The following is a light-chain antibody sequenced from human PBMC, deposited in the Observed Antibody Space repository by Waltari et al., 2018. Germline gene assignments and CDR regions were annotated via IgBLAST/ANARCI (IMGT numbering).Light chain of an antibody. CDR3: MQGTRWPYT. CDR2: WVF. J-gene: IGKJ2*01. V-gene: IGKV2-30*02. Sequence: VMTHSPVSLSFTLGQAASISCKSSQSLVPVDGNTYFNWFHQRPGQSPRRLIYWVFNRDSGVPDRFSGSGSGTDFTLRISRVEAEDFGVYYCMQGTRWPYTFGQGTQLDIK. CDR1: QSLVPVDGNTY.